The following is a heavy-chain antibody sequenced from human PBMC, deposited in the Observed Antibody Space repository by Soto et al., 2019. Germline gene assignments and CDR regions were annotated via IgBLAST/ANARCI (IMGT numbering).Heavy chain of an antibody. CDR3: ARVSPPSSHCSGGSCSYGY. CDR1: GFTFSSYW. CDR2: IKQDGSEK. J-gene: IGHJ4*02. V-gene: IGHV3-7*03. D-gene: IGHD2-15*01. Sequence: EVQLVESGGGLVQPGGSLRLSCAASGFTFSSYWMSWVRQAPGKGLEWVANIKQDGSEKYYVDSVKGRFTISRDNAKNSLYLQMNSLRAEDTAVYYCARVSPPSSHCSGGSCSYGYWGQGTLVTVSS.